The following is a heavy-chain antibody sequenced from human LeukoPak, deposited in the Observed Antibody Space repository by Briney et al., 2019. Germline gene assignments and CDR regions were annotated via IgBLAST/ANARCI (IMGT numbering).Heavy chain of an antibody. Sequence: PSETLSLTCTVSGGSISSYYWSWIRQPPGKGLEWIGYRHYSGSFNYSPSLKSRAIISLDTSKNQFSLRLSSVTAADTAVYYCARSYYDSSGYYSQFDYWGQGTLVTVSS. J-gene: IGHJ4*02. CDR3: ARSYYDSSGYYSQFDY. CDR2: RHYSGSF. D-gene: IGHD3-22*01. CDR1: GGSISSYY. V-gene: IGHV4-59*01.